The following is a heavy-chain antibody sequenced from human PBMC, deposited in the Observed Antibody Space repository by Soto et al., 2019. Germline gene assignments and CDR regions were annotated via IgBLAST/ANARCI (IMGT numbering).Heavy chain of an antibody. CDR3: SREGYNYTGMDV. CDR2: IYYSGAT. CDR1: GDSINNGDYY. D-gene: IGHD5-18*01. V-gene: IGHV4-31*03. J-gene: IGHJ6*02. Sequence: QVQLQESGPGLVNPSQTLSLTCTVSGDSINNGDYYWSWVRHHPVKGLEWIGYIYYSGATSNNPSLKGRVTISLDTSESHFSLRLSSVTAADTAVYYCSREGYNYTGMDVWGQGTTVTVSS.